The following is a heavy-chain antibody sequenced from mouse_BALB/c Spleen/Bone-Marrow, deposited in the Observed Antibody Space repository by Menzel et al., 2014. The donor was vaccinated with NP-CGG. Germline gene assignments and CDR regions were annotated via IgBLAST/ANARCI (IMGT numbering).Heavy chain of an antibody. CDR3: ARGRWYY. CDR1: GYTFTDYT. V-gene: IGHV1-18*01. Sequence: EVQVVESGPELVKPGASVKTSCKTSGYTFTDYTIHWAKQSHGKSLEWIGGINPNNGGSTYNQKFKGKATLTIHKSSSTAYMELRSLTSEDSAVYYCARGRWYYWGQGTTLTVSS. D-gene: IGHD2-3*01. CDR2: INPNNGGS. J-gene: IGHJ2*01.